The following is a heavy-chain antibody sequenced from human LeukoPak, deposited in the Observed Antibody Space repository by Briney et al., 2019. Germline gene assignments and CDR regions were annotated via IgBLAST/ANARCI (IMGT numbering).Heavy chain of an antibody. CDR3: ARDLGFGDYGMDV. CDR2: IYINGST. Sequence: PGGSLRLSCAASGFTVSSNYMGRVRQAPGKGLGWASLIYINGSTYYADSVKGRFTISRDNSKNTLYLQMNSLRAEDTALYYCARDLGFGDYGMDVWGKGTTVTVSS. V-gene: IGHV3-53*01. D-gene: IGHD3-10*01. CDR1: GFTVSSNY. J-gene: IGHJ6*04.